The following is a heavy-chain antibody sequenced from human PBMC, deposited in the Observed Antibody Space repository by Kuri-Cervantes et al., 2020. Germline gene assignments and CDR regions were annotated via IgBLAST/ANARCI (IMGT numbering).Heavy chain of an antibody. Sequence: LSLTCAASGFTFSSYGMHWVRQAPGKGLEWVAVIWYDGSNKYYADSVKGRFTISRDNSKNTLYLQMNSLRAEDTAVYYCAKDHSSDYYYFDYWGQGNLVTVSS. CDR2: IWYDGSNK. CDR3: AKDHSSDYYYFDY. CDR1: GFTFSSYG. D-gene: IGHD3-22*01. V-gene: IGHV3-33*06. J-gene: IGHJ4*02.